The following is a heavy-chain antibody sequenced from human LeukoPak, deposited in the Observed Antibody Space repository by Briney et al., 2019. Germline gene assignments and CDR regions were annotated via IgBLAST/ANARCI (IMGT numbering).Heavy chain of an antibody. CDR2: INPSDGST. Sequence: ASVKVSCKASGYTFTGYYMHWVRQAPGQGLEWMGIINPSDGSTSYAQKFQGRVTMTRDTSTSTVYMELSSLRSEDTAVYYCARDPRGKDIVVVPAAPGMDYWGQGTLVTVSS. CDR3: ARDPRGKDIVVVPAAPGMDY. D-gene: IGHD2-2*01. J-gene: IGHJ4*02. CDR1: GYTFTGYY. V-gene: IGHV1-46*01.